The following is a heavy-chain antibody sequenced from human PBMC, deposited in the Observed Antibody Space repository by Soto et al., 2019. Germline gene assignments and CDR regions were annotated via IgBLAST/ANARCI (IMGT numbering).Heavy chain of an antibody. CDR2: ISGSGGST. CDR1: GFTFSSYA. CDR3: AKGRYSSSLHLHFYY. J-gene: IGHJ4*02. Sequence: GGSLRLSCAASGFTFSSYAMSWVRQAPGKGLEWVSAISGSGGSTYYADSVKGRFTISRDNSKNTRYLQMNSLRAEDTAVYYGAKGRYSSSLHLHFYYWGQGTLGTVSS. D-gene: IGHD6-13*01. V-gene: IGHV3-23*01.